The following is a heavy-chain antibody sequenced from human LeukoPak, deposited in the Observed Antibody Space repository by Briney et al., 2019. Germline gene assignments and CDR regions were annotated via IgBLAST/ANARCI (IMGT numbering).Heavy chain of an antibody. Sequence: SETLSLTCTVSGGSISSNSYCWGWIRQPPGKGPEWIGSIQYSGSTYYNASRKSRVAMSVDTSKNQFSLRLRSMTAADTAIYSCARARFINTPLFYFDFWGPGTLVAVSS. CDR1: GGSISSNSYC. J-gene: IGHJ4*02. V-gene: IGHV4-39*07. CDR3: ARARFINTPLFYFDF. D-gene: IGHD2-2*02. CDR2: IQYSGST.